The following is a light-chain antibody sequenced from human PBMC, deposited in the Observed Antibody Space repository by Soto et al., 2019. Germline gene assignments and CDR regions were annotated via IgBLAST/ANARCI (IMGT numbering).Light chain of an antibody. CDR3: QQRSNWPPLFT. Sequence: EIVLTQSPATLSLSPGERATLSCRASQSVSSYLAWYQQKPGQAPRRLIYDASNRATGIPARFSGSGSGTDFALTISSLEPEDFAVYYYQQRSNWPPLFTFGPGTKVDI. V-gene: IGKV3-11*01. J-gene: IGKJ3*01. CDR2: DAS. CDR1: QSVSSY.